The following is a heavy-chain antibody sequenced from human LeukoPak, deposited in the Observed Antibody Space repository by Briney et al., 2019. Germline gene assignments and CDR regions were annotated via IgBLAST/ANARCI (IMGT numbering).Heavy chain of an antibody. V-gene: IGHV3-30-3*01. J-gene: IGHJ4*02. CDR3: ARGEAEYYDSSGYAHLDY. D-gene: IGHD3-22*01. CDR2: ISYDGSNK. CDR1: GFTFSSYA. Sequence: GGSLRLSCAASGFTFSSYAMHWVRQAPGKGLEWVAVISYDGSNKYYADSVKGRFTISRDNSKNTLYLQMNSLRAEDTAVYYCARGEAEYYDSSGYAHLDYWGQGTLVTVSS.